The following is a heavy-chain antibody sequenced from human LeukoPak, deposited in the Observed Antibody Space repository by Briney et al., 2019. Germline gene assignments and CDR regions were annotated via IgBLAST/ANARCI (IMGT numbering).Heavy chain of an antibody. CDR1: GYTFTGYY. Sequence: ASVKVSCKASGYTFTGYYIQWVRQAPGQGLEWMGWINPNSGATLSAQRFQGRVTMTRDTSTSTAYMELRRLRSDDTGVYYCARDRLGLSSPEYYYYGMDVWGPGTTVSVSS. CDR3: ARDRLGLSSPEYYYYGMDV. J-gene: IGHJ6*02. D-gene: IGHD2/OR15-2a*01. V-gene: IGHV1-2*02. CDR2: INPNSGAT.